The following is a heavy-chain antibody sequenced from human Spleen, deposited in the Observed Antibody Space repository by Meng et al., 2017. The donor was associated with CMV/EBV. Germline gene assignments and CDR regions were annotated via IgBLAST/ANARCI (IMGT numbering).Heavy chain of an antibody. CDR3: ARSRGSYSLDY. Sequence: ASVKVSCKASGYTFTSYYMHWVRQAPGQGLEWMGIINPSGGSTSYAQKFQGRVTMTRDTSISTAYMELSRLRCDDTAVYYCARSRGSYSLDYWGQGTLFTVSS. D-gene: IGHD1-26*01. CDR1: GYTFTSYY. CDR2: INPSGGST. V-gene: IGHV1-46*01. J-gene: IGHJ4*02.